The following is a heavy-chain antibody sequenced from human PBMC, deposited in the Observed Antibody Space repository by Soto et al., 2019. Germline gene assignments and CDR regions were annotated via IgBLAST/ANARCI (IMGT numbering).Heavy chain of an antibody. CDR3: SRDLSPY. Sequence: GASVKVSCKTSGYDFTRYFIHWVRQAPGQGLEWMVKVNPTGGSPTFGQKFQGRVTVTTDTSTSTVYMELSSLRSDDTAVYYCSRDLSPYWGQGTLVTVSP. V-gene: IGHV1-46*03. CDR2: VNPTGGSP. CDR1: GYDFTRYF. J-gene: IGHJ4*02. D-gene: IGHD3-16*02.